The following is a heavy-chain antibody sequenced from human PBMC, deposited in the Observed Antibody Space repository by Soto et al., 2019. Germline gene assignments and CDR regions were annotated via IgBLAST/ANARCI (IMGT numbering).Heavy chain of an antibody. J-gene: IGHJ6*04. V-gene: IGHV4-31*03. CDR3: GGGGGSSWLDYYYYGMDV. D-gene: IGHD6-13*01. Sequence: SETLSLTCTVSGGSISSGGYYWSWIRQHPGKGLEWIGYIYYSGSPYCNPSLTSRVTISVDTSKNQFSLKLSSLTAADTAVYYCGGGGGSSWLDYYYYGMDVWGEGTTVTVSS. CDR2: IYYSGSP. CDR1: GGSISSGGYY.